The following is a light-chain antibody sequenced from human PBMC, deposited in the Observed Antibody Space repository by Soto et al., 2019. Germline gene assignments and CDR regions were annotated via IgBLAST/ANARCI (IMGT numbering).Light chain of an antibody. CDR1: QSVSSN. J-gene: IGKJ4*01. Sequence: EILMTQSPATLSVSPGERATLSCRASQSVSSNLAWYQQKPGQAPRLLIYGASTRATGMPARFSGSGSGTEFTLAISSLQSEDFAVYYCQQYNNWPPLTFGGGTKAEIK. CDR3: QQYNNWPPLT. CDR2: GAS. V-gene: IGKV3-15*01.